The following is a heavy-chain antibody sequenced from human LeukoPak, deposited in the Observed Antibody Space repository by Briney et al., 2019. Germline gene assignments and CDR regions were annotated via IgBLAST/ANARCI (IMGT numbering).Heavy chain of an antibody. CDR1: GGSFSLYF. J-gene: IGHJ5*02. CDR2: ISTSGST. V-gene: IGHV4-4*07. CDR3: ARDDRVEGGENWFDP. Sequence: PSETLSLTCTVSGGSFSLYFWNWIRQPAGKGLEWIGRISTSGSTNYNPSLRSRVTMSVDTSKNQFSLSLRSVTAADTAVYYCARDDRVEGGENWFDPWGQGTLVTVSS. D-gene: IGHD3-10*01.